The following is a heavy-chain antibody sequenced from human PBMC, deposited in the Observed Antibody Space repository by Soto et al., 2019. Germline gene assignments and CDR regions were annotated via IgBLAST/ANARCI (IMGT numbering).Heavy chain of an antibody. CDR1: GFTFSNSA. V-gene: IGHV3-23*03. CDR3: AKDKMEQWLVGGYYDY. CDR2: IDSAGQNT. D-gene: IGHD6-19*01. Sequence: GGSLRLSCAASGFTFSNSAMTWVRQAPGKGLEWVSIIDSAGQNTFQADFVKGRFTISRDNSKNTLSLQMHSLRAADSAIYYCAKDKMEQWLVGGYYDYWGQGALVTVSS. J-gene: IGHJ4*02.